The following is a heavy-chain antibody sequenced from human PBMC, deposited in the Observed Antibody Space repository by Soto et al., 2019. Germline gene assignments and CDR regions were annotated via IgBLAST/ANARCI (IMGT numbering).Heavy chain of an antibody. CDR1: GGSISSYY. D-gene: IGHD3-3*01. Sequence: AETLSLTCTVSGGSISSYYWSWIRQPPGKGLEWILYIYYSGRTNYNPSLKSRVNISVDTSKNQFSLKLSSVTAADTAVYYCARDGGRYYGMDXWGQVTTVTVS. CDR2: IYYSGRT. V-gene: IGHV4-59*01. J-gene: IGHJ6*02. CDR3: ARDGGRYYGMDX.